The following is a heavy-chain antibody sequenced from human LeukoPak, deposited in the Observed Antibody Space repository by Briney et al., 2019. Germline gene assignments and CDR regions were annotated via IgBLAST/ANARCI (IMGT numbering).Heavy chain of an antibody. CDR1: GYTLTSNY. CDR3: TRGVGVTIFGVGGQAFDI. Sequence: ASVKVSCKASGYTLTSNYMYWVRQAPGQGLEWMGIINPSGGTTRYAQKFQGRVTMTRDTSTSTLYMELSSLRSEDTDVYYCTRGVGVTIFGVGGQAFDIWGQGTMVTVSS. V-gene: IGHV1-46*03. D-gene: IGHD3-3*01. CDR2: INPSGGTT. J-gene: IGHJ3*02.